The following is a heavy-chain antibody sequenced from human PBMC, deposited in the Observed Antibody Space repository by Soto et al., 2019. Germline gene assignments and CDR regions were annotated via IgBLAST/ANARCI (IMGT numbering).Heavy chain of an antibody. V-gene: IGHV3-23*01. Sequence: GGSLRLSCAASIFTFNNYAVSWVRQAPGKGLEWVSAISATGDNTYYADFVEGRFTVTRDNSKNTLYLQMNGLRAEDTAMYYCAKEMSYGRPYDYWGQGTLVTVSS. J-gene: IGHJ4*02. D-gene: IGHD1-26*01. CDR3: AKEMSYGRPYDY. CDR2: ISATGDNT. CDR1: IFTFNNYA.